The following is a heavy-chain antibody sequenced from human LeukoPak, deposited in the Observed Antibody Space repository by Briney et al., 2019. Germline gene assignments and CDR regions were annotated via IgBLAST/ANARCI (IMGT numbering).Heavy chain of an antibody. Sequence: GGSLRLSCAASGFTFSTYATNWVRQAPGKGLEYVSAISSNGGSTYYAKSVKGRFTISRDNSKNTLYLQMGSLRAEDMAVYYCAGSGGSYDYWGQGTLVTVSS. CDR3: AGSGGSYDY. CDR1: GFTFSTYA. CDR2: ISSNGGST. V-gene: IGHV3-64*01. D-gene: IGHD1-26*01. J-gene: IGHJ4*02.